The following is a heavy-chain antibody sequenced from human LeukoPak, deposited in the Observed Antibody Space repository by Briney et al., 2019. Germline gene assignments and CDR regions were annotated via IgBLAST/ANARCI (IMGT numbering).Heavy chain of an antibody. Sequence: PSETLSLTCAVYGGSFSGYYWSWIRQPPGKGLEWIGEINHSGSTNYNPSLKSRVTISVDTSKNQFSLELSSVTAADTAVYYCARVGVITLAFDIWGQGTMVTVSS. D-gene: IGHD3-16*01. CDR2: INHSGST. J-gene: IGHJ3*02. CDR1: GGSFSGYY. CDR3: ARVGVITLAFDI. V-gene: IGHV4-34*01.